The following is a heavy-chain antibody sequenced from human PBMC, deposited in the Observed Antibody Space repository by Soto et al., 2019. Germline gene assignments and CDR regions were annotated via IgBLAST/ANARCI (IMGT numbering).Heavy chain of an antibody. V-gene: IGHV4-31*03. CDR1: GDSISSGASY. Sequence: SETLSLTCTVSGDSISSGASYWSWIRQHPGKGLEWIGHIYYSGTTYYNPSLKSRVTISVNTSKNQFSLNLRSVTAADTAVYFCASDRIELGGFDYWGQGTLVTVSS. CDR2: IYYSGTT. CDR3: ASDRIELGGFDY. D-gene: IGHD3-10*01. J-gene: IGHJ4*02.